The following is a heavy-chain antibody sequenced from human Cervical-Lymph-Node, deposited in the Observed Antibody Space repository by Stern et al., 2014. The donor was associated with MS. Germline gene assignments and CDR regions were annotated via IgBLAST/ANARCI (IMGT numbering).Heavy chain of an antibody. CDR1: GFTFSSYW. Sequence: EVQLVESGGGLVQPGGSLRLSCATSGFTFSSYWIHWVRQAPGQGLEWVSRLNSDGRTTVYADSVKGRFTISRDNAKNTVHLQMNSLTAEDTALYYCARGYCSGGSCYLFDYWGQGTLVTVSS. CDR3: ARGYCSGGSCYLFDY. J-gene: IGHJ4*02. V-gene: IGHV3-74*02. CDR2: LNSDGRTT. D-gene: IGHD2-15*01.